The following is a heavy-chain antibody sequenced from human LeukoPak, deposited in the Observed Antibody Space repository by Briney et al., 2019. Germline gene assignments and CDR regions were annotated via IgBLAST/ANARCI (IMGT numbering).Heavy chain of an antibody. V-gene: IGHV3-23*01. D-gene: IGHD3-16*01. CDR3: ATIQVRTGEAY. CDR1: GFTFSSYA. Sequence: PGGSLRLSCAASGFTFSSYAMSWIRQAPGKGLEWVSAISGSGGSTYYADSVKGRFTISRDNSKNTLYLQMNSLRAEDTAVYYCATIQVRTGEAYWGQGTLVTVSS. CDR2: ISGSGGST. J-gene: IGHJ4*02.